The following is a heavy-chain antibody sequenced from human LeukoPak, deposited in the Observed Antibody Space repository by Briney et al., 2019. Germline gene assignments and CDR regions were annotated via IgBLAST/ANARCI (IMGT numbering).Heavy chain of an antibody. CDR3: ARVGYCSSTSCSSETHDY. Sequence: GGSLRLSRAASGFTFSSYSMNWVRQAPGKGLEWVSSISSSSYIYYADSVKGRFTISRDNAKNSLYLQMNSLRAEDTAVYYCARVGYCSSTSCSSETHDYWGQGTLVTVSS. V-gene: IGHV3-21*01. D-gene: IGHD2-2*03. CDR1: GFTFSSYS. CDR2: ISSSSYI. J-gene: IGHJ4*02.